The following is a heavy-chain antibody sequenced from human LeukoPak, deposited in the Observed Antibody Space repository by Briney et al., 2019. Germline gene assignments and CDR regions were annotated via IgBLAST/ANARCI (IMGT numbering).Heavy chain of an antibody. V-gene: IGHV5-51*04. J-gene: IGHJ6*03. Sequence: PGESLKISREGSGYSFTSYWIGWVRQMPGKGLEWMGNIYPGDSDTRYSPSSQGQGPLSADKLISTPYLPWSSLKASDTAMYYCARQHRAYSYGYAYYYYMDVWGKGTTLTVPS. CDR3: ARQHRAYSYGYAYYYYMDV. D-gene: IGHD5-18*01. CDR1: GYSFTSYW. CDR2: IYPGDSDT.